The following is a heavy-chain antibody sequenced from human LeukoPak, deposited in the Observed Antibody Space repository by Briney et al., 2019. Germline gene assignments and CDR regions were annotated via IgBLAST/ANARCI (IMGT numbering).Heavy chain of an antibody. CDR2: INNDGSST. V-gene: IGHV3-74*01. Sequence: PGGSLRLSCVASGFTFSNSWMHWVRQAPGKGLVWVSRINNDGSSTFYADSVKGRFTISRDNAKNTLYLQMNSLRAEDTAVYYCAREQGYYSVPGYWGQGTLVTVSS. CDR3: AREQGYYSVPGY. CDR1: GFTFSNSW. D-gene: IGHD3-22*01. J-gene: IGHJ4*02.